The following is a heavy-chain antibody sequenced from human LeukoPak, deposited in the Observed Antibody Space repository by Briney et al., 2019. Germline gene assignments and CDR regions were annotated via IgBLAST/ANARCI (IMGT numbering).Heavy chain of an antibody. CDR3: ARRYSGSYYLDY. V-gene: IGHV1-69*04. Sequence: GSSVKVSCKASGGTFSSYAISWVRQAPGQGLEWMGRIIPIFGIANYAQKFQGRVTITADKSTSTAYMELSSLRSEDTAVYYCARRYSGSYYLDYWGQGTLVTVSS. CDR2: IIPIFGIA. CDR1: GGTFSSYA. J-gene: IGHJ4*02. D-gene: IGHD1-26*01.